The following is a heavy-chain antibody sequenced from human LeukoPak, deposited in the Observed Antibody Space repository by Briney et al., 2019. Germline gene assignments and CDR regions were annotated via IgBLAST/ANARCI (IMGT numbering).Heavy chain of an antibody. Sequence: GGSLRLSCAASGFTFSSYSMNWVRQAPGKGPEWVSGITGSGATTDYADSVKGRFTISRDNSKNTVYLQMNSLRAEDSAIYYCAKQRDWELFRPMDYWGQGALVTVSS. D-gene: IGHD1-26*01. CDR3: AKQRDWELFRPMDY. J-gene: IGHJ4*02. V-gene: IGHV3-23*01. CDR2: ITGSGATT. CDR1: GFTFSSYS.